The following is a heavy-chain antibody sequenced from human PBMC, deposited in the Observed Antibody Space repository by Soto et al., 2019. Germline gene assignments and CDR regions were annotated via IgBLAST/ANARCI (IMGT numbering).Heavy chain of an antibody. V-gene: IGHV3-33*01. D-gene: IGHD3-9*01. J-gene: IGHJ4*02. CDR2: IWYDGSNK. CDR3: ARDLRAYDILTTGQTGTDY. Sequence: GGSLRLSCAASGFIFSSYGMHWVRQAPGKGLEWVAVIWYDGSNKYYADSVKGRFTISRDNSNNTLYLQMNSLRAEDTAVYYCARDLRAYDILTTGQTGTDYWGQGTLVTVSS. CDR1: GFIFSSYG.